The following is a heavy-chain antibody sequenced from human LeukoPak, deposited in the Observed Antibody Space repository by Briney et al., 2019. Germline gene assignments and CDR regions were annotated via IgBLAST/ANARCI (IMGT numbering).Heavy chain of an antibody. D-gene: IGHD2-8*01. CDR2: IWYDGSNK. CDR1: GFTFSSYG. V-gene: IGHV3-33*01. J-gene: IGHJ4*02. Sequence: GRSLRLSCAASGFTFSSYGMHWVRRAPGKGLEWVAVIWYDGSNKYYADSVKGRFTISRDNSKNTLYLQMNSLRAEDTAVYYCARWGGYCTNGVCYDGDWGQGTLVTVSS. CDR3: ARWGGYCTNGVCYDGD.